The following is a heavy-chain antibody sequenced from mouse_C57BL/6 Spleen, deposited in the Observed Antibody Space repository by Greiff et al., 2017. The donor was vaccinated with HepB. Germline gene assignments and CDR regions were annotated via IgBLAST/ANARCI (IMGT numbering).Heavy chain of an antibody. J-gene: IGHJ4*01. CDR2: IDPSDSYT. D-gene: IGHD2-14*01. CDR1: GYTFTSYW. V-gene: IGHV1-59*01. Sequence: QVQLQQPGAELVRPGTSVKLSCKASGYTFTSYWMHWVKQRPGQGLEWIGVIDPSDSYTNYNQKFKGKATLTVDTSSSTAYMQLSSLTSEDSAVYYCARRYSYYYAMYYWGQGTSVTVSS. CDR3: ARRYSYYYAMYY.